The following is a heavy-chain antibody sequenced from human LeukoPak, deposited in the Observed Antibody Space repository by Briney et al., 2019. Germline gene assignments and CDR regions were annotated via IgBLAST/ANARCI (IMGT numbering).Heavy chain of an antibody. CDR1: GYAFTGYD. D-gene: IGHD1-26*01. CDR3: ATDSGSPFDH. J-gene: IGHJ4*02. CDR2: FDPEDGET. V-gene: IGHV1-24*01. Sequence: ASVKVPCKASGYAFTGYDINWVRQAPGKGLEWMGGFDPEDGETIYAQKFQGRVTMTEDTSTDTAYMELSSLRSEDTAVYYCATDSGSPFDHWGQGTLVTVSS.